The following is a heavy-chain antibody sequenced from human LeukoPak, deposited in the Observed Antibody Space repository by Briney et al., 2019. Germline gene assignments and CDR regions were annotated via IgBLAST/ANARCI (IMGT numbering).Heavy chain of an antibody. Sequence: PGGSLRLSCAASRFDFGAYEMKWVRQAPGKGLEWVSYIAGSDTTTYYADSVKGRFTISRDNAKNSLYLQMNSLRAEDTALYYCTTLGYHLDSWGQGTLVTVSS. V-gene: IGHV3-48*03. CDR2: IAGSDTTT. CDR1: RFDFGAYE. D-gene: IGHD3-22*01. CDR3: TTLGYHLDS. J-gene: IGHJ4*02.